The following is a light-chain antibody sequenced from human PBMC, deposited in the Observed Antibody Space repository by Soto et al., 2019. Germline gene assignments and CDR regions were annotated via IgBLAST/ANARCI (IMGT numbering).Light chain of an antibody. CDR1: QSVLYSSNNQNY. J-gene: IGKJ2*01. CDR2: WAS. V-gene: IGKV4-1*01. Sequence: DIVMTQSPDSLAVSLGERATINCKSSQSVLYSSNNQNYLTWYQQKPGQPPKLLIYWASTRESGVPDRFSGSGSGTDFTLTISSLQAEDVAVYYCQEYYNLPYTFGQWTKLEI. CDR3: QEYYNLPYT.